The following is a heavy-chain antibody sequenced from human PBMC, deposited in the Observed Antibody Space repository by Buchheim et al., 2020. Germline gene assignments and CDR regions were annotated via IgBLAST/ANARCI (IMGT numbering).Heavy chain of an antibody. D-gene: IGHD4-17*01. V-gene: IGHV3-66*01. Sequence: EVQLVESGGGLVQPGGSLRLSCAASGFTVSSNYMSWVRQAPGKGLEWVSVIYSGGSTYYADSVKGRFTISRDNSKNTLYLQMNSMRAEDTAVYYCARELDYGDSGDYYYGMDVWGQGTT. J-gene: IGHJ6*02. CDR2: IYSGGST. CDR1: GFTVSSNY. CDR3: ARELDYGDSGDYYYGMDV.